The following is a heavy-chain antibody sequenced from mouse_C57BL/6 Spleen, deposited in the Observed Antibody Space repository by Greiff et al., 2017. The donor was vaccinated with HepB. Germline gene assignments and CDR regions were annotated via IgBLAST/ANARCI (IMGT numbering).Heavy chain of an antibody. CDR3: ARGNYGNSAWFAY. D-gene: IGHD2-1*01. CDR1: GYAFSSYW. Sequence: QVHVKQSGAELVKPGASVKISCKASGYAFSSYWMNWVKQRPGKGLEWIGQIYPGDGDTNYNGKFKGKATLTADKSSSTAYMQLSSLTSEDSAVYFCARGNYGNSAWFAYWGQGTLVTVSA. J-gene: IGHJ3*01. V-gene: IGHV1-80*01. CDR2: IYPGDGDT.